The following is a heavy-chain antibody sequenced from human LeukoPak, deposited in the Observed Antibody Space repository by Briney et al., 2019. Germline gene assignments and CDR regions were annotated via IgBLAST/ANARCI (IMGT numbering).Heavy chain of an antibody. Sequence: GASVKDSCKASGYTFTSYYMHWVRQAPGQGLEWMGIINPIGSTSYAQKFQARVTMTRDTSTSTVYMELSSLRTEDTAVYYCARDNSVRDEAWWFNPWGQGTLVTVSS. J-gene: IGHJ5*02. CDR1: GYTFTSYY. D-gene: IGHD5-24*01. CDR3: ARDNSVRDEAWWFNP. CDR2: INPIGST. V-gene: IGHV1-46*01.